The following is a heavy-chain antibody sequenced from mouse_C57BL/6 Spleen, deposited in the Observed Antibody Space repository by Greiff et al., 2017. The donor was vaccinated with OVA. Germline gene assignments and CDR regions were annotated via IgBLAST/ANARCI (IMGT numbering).Heavy chain of an antibody. CDR3: ARSTVVATGDC. D-gene: IGHD1-1*01. CDR2: IYPGDGDT. CDR1: GYAFSSSW. V-gene: IGHV1-82*01. Sequence: QVQLKESGPELVKPGASVKISCKASGYAFSSSWMNWVKQRPGKGLEWIGRIYPGDGDTNYNGKFKGKATLTADKSSSTAYMQLSSLTSEDSAVYFCARSTVVATGDCWGQGTSVTVSS. J-gene: IGHJ4*01.